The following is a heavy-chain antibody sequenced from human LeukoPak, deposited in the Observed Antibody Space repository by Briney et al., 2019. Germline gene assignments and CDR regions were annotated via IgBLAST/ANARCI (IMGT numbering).Heavy chain of an antibody. D-gene: IGHD4-11*01. CDR1: GGSISSGDYF. CDR2: ISSSGST. Sequence: SETLSLTCTVSGGSISSGDYFWSWIRQHPGKGLEWIGSISSSGSTLYSPSLKRRVTISVDTSKNQFSLNLSSVTAADTAVYYCASIDTYSNYFNWGQGTLVTVSS. V-gene: IGHV4-31*03. CDR3: ASIDTYSNYFN. J-gene: IGHJ4*02.